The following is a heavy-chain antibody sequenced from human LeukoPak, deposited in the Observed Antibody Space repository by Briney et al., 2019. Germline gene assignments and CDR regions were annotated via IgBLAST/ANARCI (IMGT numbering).Heavy chain of an antibody. CDR2: ISAYNGNT. CDR3: ARGDSYGSFDY. CDR1: GGTFSSYG. D-gene: IGHD5-18*01. V-gene: IGHV1-18*01. Sequence: ASVKVSCKASGGTFSSYGISWVRQAPGQGLEWMGWISAYNGNTNHAQKLQGRVTMTTDTSTSTAYMELRSLRSDDTAVYYCARGDSYGSFDYWGQGTLVTVSS. J-gene: IGHJ4*02.